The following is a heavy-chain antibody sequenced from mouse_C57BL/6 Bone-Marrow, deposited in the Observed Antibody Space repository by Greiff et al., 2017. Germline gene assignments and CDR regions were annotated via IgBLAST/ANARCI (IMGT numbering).Heavy chain of an antibody. D-gene: IGHD1-1*01. V-gene: IGHV1-55*01. Sequence: QVQLQQPGAELVKPGASVKLSCKASGYTFTSYWMTWVKQRPGQGLEWVGDINPGSGSTNYNEKFKSKATLTVDTSSSTAYLQRSSLTSEDSAFYSCGRLIYYYGDWYAIEDWGQGAYVTVSS. J-gene: IGHJ4*01. CDR3: GRLIYYYGDWYAIED. CDR2: INPGSGST. CDR1: GYTFTSYW.